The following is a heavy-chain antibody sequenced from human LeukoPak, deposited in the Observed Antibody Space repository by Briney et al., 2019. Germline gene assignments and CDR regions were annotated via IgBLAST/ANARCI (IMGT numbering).Heavy chain of an antibody. J-gene: IGHJ4*02. CDR3: ARESGGSGSFGDY. CDR1: GFTFSSYS. Sequence: PGGSLRLSCAASGFTFSSYSMNWVRQAPGKGLEWVSYISSSSSTIYYADSVKGRFTISRDNAKNSLYLQMNSLRAEDTAVYHCARESGGSGSFGDYWGQGTLVTVSS. V-gene: IGHV3-48*01. CDR2: ISSSSSTI. D-gene: IGHD1-26*01.